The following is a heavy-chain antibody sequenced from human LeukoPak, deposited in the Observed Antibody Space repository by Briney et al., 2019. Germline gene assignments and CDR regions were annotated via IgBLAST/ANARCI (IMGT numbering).Heavy chain of an antibody. CDR1: GITLSNYG. J-gene: IGHJ4*02. D-gene: IGHD6-19*01. CDR3: AKGLEKQWPLRY. CDR2: ISDRGSRT. V-gene: IGHV3-23*01. Sequence: GGSLRLSCAVSGITLSNYGMSWVRQAPGKGLEWVAGISDRGSRTNYADSVKGRFTISRDNSKNTLYLQMNSLRAEDTAVYYCAKGLEKQWPLRYWGQGTLVTVSS.